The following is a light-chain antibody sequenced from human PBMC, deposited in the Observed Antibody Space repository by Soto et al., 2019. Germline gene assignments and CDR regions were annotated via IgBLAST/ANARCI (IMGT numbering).Light chain of an antibody. CDR3: QQYNTYSWT. CDR2: DVS. Sequence: DIQMTQSPSTLSASVGDTVTITCRASQSTSSWLAWYQQKPGKAPKVLIYDVSSLESGVPSRFSGSGSGTDFTLTINSLQPDDFATYDCQQYNTYSWTFGPGTKVEIK. CDR1: QSTSSW. V-gene: IGKV1-5*01. J-gene: IGKJ1*01.